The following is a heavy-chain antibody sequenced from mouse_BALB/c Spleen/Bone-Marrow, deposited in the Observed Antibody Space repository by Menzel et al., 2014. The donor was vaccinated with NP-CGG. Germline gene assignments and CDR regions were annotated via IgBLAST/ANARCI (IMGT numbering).Heavy chain of an antibody. V-gene: IGHV5-17*02. D-gene: IGHD4-1*01. Sequence: VKVVESGGGLVQPGGSRKLSCAASGFTFSSFGMHWVRQAPEKGLEWIAYVSSDSGAIFYADTVKGRFTISRDNPKNTLFLQMTSLRSEDTAIYFCTRGGNWEDFDYWGQGTTLTVSS. J-gene: IGHJ2*01. CDR1: GFTFSSFG. CDR2: VSSDSGAI. CDR3: TRGGNWEDFDY.